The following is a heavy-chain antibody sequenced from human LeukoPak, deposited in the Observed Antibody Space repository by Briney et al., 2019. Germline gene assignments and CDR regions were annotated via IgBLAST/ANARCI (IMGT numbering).Heavy chain of an antibody. CDR3: ARGRGAARRNWFDP. CDR1: GYTFISYG. V-gene: IGHV1-18*01. CDR2: ISAYNGNR. D-gene: IGHD6-6*01. J-gene: IGHJ5*02. Sequence: ASVKVSCKTSGYTFISYGISWVRQAPGQGLEWMGWISAYNGNRRYAQKYQGRVTMTTDTSTTTAYMELRSLRSEDTAVYYCARGRGAARRNWFDPWGQGTLVTVSS.